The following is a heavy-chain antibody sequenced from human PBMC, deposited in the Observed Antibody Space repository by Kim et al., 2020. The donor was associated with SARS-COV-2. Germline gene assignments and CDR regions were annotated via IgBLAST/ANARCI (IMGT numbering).Heavy chain of an antibody. V-gene: IGHV3-9*01. CDR1: GFSFDDSA. Sequence: GGSLRLSCAASGFSFDDSAMHWVRQAPGKGLEWVSGINYNSGRIGYADSVKGRFTISRDNANKFLYLQMNSLRDEDTALYYCAKARLTDSNWFYPWGQGT. D-gene: IGHD6-25*01. CDR2: INYNSGRI. CDR3: AKARLTDSNWFYP. J-gene: IGHJ5*02.